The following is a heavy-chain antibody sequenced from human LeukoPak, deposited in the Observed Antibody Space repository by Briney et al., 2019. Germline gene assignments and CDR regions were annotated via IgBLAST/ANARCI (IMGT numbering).Heavy chain of an antibody. D-gene: IGHD1-14*01. CDR2: ISSDGSNK. J-gene: IGHJ4*02. CDR1: GFTFSSFT. V-gene: IGHV3-30-3*01. CDR3: ARDPDRSGFDF. Sequence: GGSLRLSCAASGFTFSSFTMHWVRQAPGKGLRWMAVISSDGSNKYYADSVKGRFTVSRGNSKNMVFLHMNSLRVEDTAIYYCARDPDRSGFDFWGQGTLLTVSS.